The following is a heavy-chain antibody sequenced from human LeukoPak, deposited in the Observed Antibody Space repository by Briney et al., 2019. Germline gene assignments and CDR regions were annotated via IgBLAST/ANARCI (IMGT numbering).Heavy chain of an antibody. CDR2: IYYTGST. J-gene: IGHJ4*02. V-gene: IGHV4-59*01. CDR3: AGMRITTPTVRTLDY. D-gene: IGHD1-14*01. Sequence: SETLSLTCTVSGGSMSTYYWTWIRQPPGKGLEWIGFIYYTGSTSYNPSLKSRVTISVDTSKNQFSLKLSSVTAADTAVYYCAGMRITTPTVRTLDYWGQGTLVTVSS. CDR1: GGSMSTYY.